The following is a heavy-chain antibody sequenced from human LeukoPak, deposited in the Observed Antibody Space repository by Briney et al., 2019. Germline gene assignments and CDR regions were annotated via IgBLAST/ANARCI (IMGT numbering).Heavy chain of an antibody. D-gene: IGHD4-11*01. CDR1: GFTVSSNY. J-gene: IGHJ6*03. Sequence: GESLRLSCAASGFTVSSNYMSWVRQAPGKGLEWVSVIYSGGSTYYADSVKGRFTISRDNSKNTLYLQMNSLRAEDTAVYYCARDARVTTKYYYYYYYMDVWGKGTTVTVSS. CDR3: ARDARVTTKYYYYYYYMDV. V-gene: IGHV3-53*01. CDR2: IYSGGST.